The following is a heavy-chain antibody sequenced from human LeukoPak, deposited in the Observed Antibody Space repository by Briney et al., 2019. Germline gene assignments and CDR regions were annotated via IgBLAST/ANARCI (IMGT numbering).Heavy chain of an antibody. CDR1: GCTFTSYG. V-gene: IGHV1-18*01. J-gene: IGHJ6*02. D-gene: IGHD2-8*01. CDR3: ASNGASPRLYGMDV. Sequence: GASVKVSCKASGCTFTSYGISWVRQAPGQGLEWMGWISAYNGNTNYAQKLQGRVTMTTDTSTSTAYMELRSLRSDDTAVYYCASNGASPRLYGMDVWGQGTTVTVSS. CDR2: ISAYNGNT.